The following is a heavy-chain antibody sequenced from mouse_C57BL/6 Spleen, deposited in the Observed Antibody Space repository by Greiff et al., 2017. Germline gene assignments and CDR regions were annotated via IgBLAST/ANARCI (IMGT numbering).Heavy chain of an antibody. CDR3: AREGVVPFDY. Sequence: DVKLQESGPGLVKPSQSLSLTCSVTGYSITSGYYWNWIRQFPGNKLEWMGYISYDGSNNYNPSLKNRISITRDTSKNQFFLKLNSVTTEDTATYYCAREGVVPFDYWGQGTTLTVSS. CDR1: GYSITSGYY. J-gene: IGHJ2*01. CDR2: ISYDGSN. V-gene: IGHV3-6*01. D-gene: IGHD1-1*01.